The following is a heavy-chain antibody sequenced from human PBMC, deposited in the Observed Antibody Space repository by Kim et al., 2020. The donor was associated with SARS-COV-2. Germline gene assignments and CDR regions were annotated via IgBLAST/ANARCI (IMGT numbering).Heavy chain of an antibody. CDR1: GGSISSGGYY. CDR2: IYDSGST. V-gene: IGHV4-31*01. Sequence: SETLYLTCTVSGGSISSGGYYWSWIRPHPGKGLEWIGYIYDSGSTYYKSFLKRLATISVDTPKNLFLQKLRSVTAADTAVYYCARPLSWIQFDYWGQGTL. D-gene: IGHD5-18*01. J-gene: IGHJ4*02. CDR3: ARPLSWIQFDY.